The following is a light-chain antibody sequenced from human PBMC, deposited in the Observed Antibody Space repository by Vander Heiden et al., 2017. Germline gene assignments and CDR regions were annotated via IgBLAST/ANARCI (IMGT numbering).Light chain of an antibody. CDR2: GVS. Sequence: QSALTQPASVSGSPGQSLPISCTGTSSDVGDYNYVSWYQQHPGKAPKLLIYGVSNRPSGVSHRFSGSKSGNTASLTISGLQAEDEADYYCSSYSSSSTLVVFGGGTELTVL. CDR3: SSYSSSSTLVV. V-gene: IGLV2-14*03. CDR1: SSDVGDYNY. J-gene: IGLJ3*02.